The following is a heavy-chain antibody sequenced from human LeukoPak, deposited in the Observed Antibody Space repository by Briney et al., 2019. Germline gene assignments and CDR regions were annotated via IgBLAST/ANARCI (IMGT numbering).Heavy chain of an antibody. CDR2: ISSSSSAI. CDR3: AKGDYDFWSGLPFFDY. V-gene: IGHV3-48*01. CDR1: GFTFGNYN. D-gene: IGHD3-3*01. J-gene: IGHJ4*02. Sequence: GGSLRLSCAASGFTFGNYNFIWVRQAPGKGPEWVSYISSSSSAIYYADSVKGRFTISRDNSNNTLYLQMNSLRAEDTAVYYCAKGDYDFWSGLPFFDYWGQGTLVTVSS.